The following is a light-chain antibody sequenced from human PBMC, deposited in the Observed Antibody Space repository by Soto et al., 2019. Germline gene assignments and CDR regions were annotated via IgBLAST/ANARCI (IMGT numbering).Light chain of an antibody. CDR2: DVS. CDR1: SSDVGGYNY. CDR3: SSYTTSNTRQIV. J-gene: IGLJ1*01. V-gene: IGLV2-14*03. Sequence: QSVLTQPASVSGSPGQSITTSCTGTSSDVGGYNYVSWYQHHPGKAPKLMIYDVSNRPSGVSNRISGSKSGNTASLTISGLQPEDEADYYCSSYTTSNTRQIVFGTGTKVTVL.